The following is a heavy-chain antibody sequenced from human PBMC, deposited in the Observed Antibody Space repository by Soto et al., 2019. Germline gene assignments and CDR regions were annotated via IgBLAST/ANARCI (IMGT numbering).Heavy chain of an antibody. CDR3: ARDSMLRRKSIDWLDP. J-gene: IGHJ5*02. D-gene: IGHD3-10*01. CDR1: GGSISNYY. CDR2: VSASGST. Sequence: QVHLQESGPGLVKPSETLSLTCTVSGGSISNYYWSWVRQPAGKGLEWIGRVSASGSTNYNPSLKSRVTMSVDTSKNQFSLKLSSVTAADTAVYFCARDSMLRRKSIDWLDPWGQGTLVTVSS. V-gene: IGHV4-4*07.